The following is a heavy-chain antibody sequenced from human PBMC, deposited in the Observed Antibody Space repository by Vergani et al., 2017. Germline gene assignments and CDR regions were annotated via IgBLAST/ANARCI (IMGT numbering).Heavy chain of an antibody. CDR3: ARLPYYYGSGSYNWFDP. CDR2: IIPIFGTA. V-gene: IGHV1-69*01. CDR1: GGPFSSYA. D-gene: IGHD3-10*01. J-gene: IGHJ5*02. Sequence: QVQLVQSGAEVKKPGSSVKVSCKASGGPFSSYAISWVRQAPGQGLEWMGGIIPIFGTANYAQKFQGRVTSTADESTSTSYMELSSPRSEDTAVYYCARLPYYYGSGSYNWFDPWGQGTLVTVSS.